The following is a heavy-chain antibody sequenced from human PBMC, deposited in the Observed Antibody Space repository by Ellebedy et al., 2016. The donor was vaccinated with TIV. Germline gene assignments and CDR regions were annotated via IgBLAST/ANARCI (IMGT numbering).Heavy chain of an antibody. V-gene: IGHV3-23*01. D-gene: IGHD5-18*01. Sequence: GESLKISCAASGLTYSRYAMSWVRQAPGKGLEWISGILRSGGGIWYVDSVKGRFTISRDNSKSTLYLQMNSLRAEDTAVYYCAKDRTPGDGYWVFDQWGQGTLVTVSS. CDR3: AKDRTPGDGYWVFDQ. CDR2: ILRSGGGI. J-gene: IGHJ4*02. CDR1: GLTYSRYA.